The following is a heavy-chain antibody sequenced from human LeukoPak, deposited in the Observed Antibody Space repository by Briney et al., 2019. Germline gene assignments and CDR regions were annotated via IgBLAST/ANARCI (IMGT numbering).Heavy chain of an antibody. CDR1: GFTFSSYA. CDR3: TRLAYCGGDCRSPLDY. Sequence: GGSRRLSCAASGFTFSSYAMSWVSQAPGEVMEWVSGISGSDGSTNYADSVKGRFTISRENSKNTLYLQMNSLKTEDTAVYYCTRLAYCGGDCRSPLDYWGQGTLVTVSS. J-gene: IGHJ4*02. D-gene: IGHD2-21*02. CDR2: ISGSDGST. V-gene: IGHV3-23*01.